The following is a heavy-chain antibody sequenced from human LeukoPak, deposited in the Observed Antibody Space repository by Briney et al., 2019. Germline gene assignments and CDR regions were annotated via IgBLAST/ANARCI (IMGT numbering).Heavy chain of an antibody. CDR1: GYTFTPCY. J-gene: IGHJ6*02. CDR2: INPNSGGT. CDR3: ARALVVPAAPDLYYYYGMDV. D-gene: IGHD2-2*01. V-gene: IGHV1-2*02. Sequence: ASVKVSYTASGYTFTPCYMHWVRQAPGHGLEWRGWINPNSGGTNYTQKFQGRVTMTRDTSISTAYMELSRLRSDDTAVYYCARALVVPAAPDLYYYYGMDVWGQATTVTVSS.